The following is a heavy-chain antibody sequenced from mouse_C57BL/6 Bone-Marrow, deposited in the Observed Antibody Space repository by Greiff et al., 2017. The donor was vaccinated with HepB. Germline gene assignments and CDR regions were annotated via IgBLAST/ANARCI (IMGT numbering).Heavy chain of an antibody. CDR1: GYTFTDYY. V-gene: IGHV1-19*01. Sequence: EVQLQQSGPVLVKPGASVKMSCKASGYTFTDYYMNWVKQSHGKSLEWIGVINPYNGGTSYNQKFKGKATLTVDKSSSTAYMERNSLTSEDSAVYYCARGHYYGSSYGFAYWGQGTLVTVSA. CDR3: ARGHYYGSSYGFAY. J-gene: IGHJ3*01. CDR2: INPYNGGT. D-gene: IGHD1-1*01.